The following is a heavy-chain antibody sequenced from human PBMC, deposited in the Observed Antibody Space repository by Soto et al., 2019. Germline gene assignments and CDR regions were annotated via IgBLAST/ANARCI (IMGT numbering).Heavy chain of an antibody. D-gene: IGHD1-26*01. CDR2: IKEDGSQK. Sequence: EVQLVESGGGLVQPGGSLRLSCAASGFTFSNYWMSWVRQAPGKGLEWVANIKEDGSQKYYVDSVKGRSTVSRDNAKNSLYLQVNSLRGEDTAVYYCARYSGSYAILDWGQGTLVPVST. J-gene: IGHJ4*02. V-gene: IGHV3-7*04. CDR1: GFTFSNYW. CDR3: ARYSGSYAILD.